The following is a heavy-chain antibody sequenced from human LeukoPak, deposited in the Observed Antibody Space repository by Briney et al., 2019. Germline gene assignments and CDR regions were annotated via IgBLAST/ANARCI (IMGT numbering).Heavy chain of an antibody. V-gene: IGHV1-2*02. Sequence: ASVKVSCKASGYTFTGYYKHWVRQAPGQGLEWMGWINPNSGGTNYAQKFHGRVTMTRDTSISTAYMELSRLRSDDTAVYYCASSIVVVPAAATASWFDPWGQGTLVTVSS. J-gene: IGHJ5*02. D-gene: IGHD2-2*01. CDR2: INPNSGGT. CDR1: GYTFTGYY. CDR3: ASSIVVVPAAATASWFDP.